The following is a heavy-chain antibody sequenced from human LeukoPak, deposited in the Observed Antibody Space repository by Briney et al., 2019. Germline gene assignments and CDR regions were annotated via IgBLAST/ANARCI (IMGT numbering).Heavy chain of an antibody. CDR3: AKAVVATITGFDS. Sequence: GGSLRLSCAASGFTFRRYAMSWVRQAPGKGLEWVSGISGSGDNTHYGDSAKGRFTISTDNSKNTLYLQMNSLRAEDTAVYYCAKAVVATITGFDSWGQGTLVTVSS. CDR1: GFTFRRYA. J-gene: IGHJ4*02. CDR2: ISGSGDNT. D-gene: IGHD5-12*01. V-gene: IGHV3-23*01.